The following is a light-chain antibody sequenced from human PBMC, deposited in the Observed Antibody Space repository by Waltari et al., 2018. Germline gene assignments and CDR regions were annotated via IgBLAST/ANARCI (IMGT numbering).Light chain of an antibody. V-gene: IGKV3-15*01. Sequence: EIVLTQSPVTLSLSPGERATLSCRASQNISSYLAWYQQKPGQPPRLLVFGASTRASGIPARFSGSGSGTEFTLTISSLQSEDFAVYYCQQYNNWPPKTFGQGTKVEI. CDR3: QQYNNWPPKT. J-gene: IGKJ1*01. CDR1: QNISSY. CDR2: GAS.